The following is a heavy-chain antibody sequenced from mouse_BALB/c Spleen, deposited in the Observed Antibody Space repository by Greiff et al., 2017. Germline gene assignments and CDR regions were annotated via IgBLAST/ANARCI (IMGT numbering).Heavy chain of an antibody. CDR2: INPYNGDT. V-gene: IGHV1-37*01. CDR3: GRGTDYYAMDY. J-gene: IGHJ4*01. CDR1: GYSFTGYF. Sequence: VHVKQSGPELVKPGASVKISCKASGYSFTGYFMNWVKQSHGKSLEWIGRINPYNGDTFYNQKFKGKATLTVDKSSSTAHMELLSLTSEDSAVYYCGRGTDYYAMDYWGQGTSVTVSS. D-gene: IGHD2-14*01.